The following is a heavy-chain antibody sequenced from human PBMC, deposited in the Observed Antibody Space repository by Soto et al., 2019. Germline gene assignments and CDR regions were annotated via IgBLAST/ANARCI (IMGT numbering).Heavy chain of an antibody. CDR3: AGQKDAFHI. Sequence: EVQLVESGGGLVKPGGSLRLSCAASGFTFTSYSMNWFRPAPGKGLEWVSSISGSSAYIYYADSVKGRFTISRDNAKNSLYLQMNSLRAEDTAVYDCAGQKDAFHIWGQGTMVTVSS. V-gene: IGHV3-21*01. J-gene: IGHJ3*02. CDR2: ISGSSAYI. CDR1: GFTFTSYS.